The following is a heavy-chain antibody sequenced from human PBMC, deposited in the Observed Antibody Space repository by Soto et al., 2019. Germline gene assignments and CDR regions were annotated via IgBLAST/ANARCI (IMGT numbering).Heavy chain of an antibody. Sequence: QVQLPESGPGLVKPSETLSLTCTVSGGSISTYYWNWIRQSAGKGLEWIGRVYISGSTNYHPSLKSRVAMSVDTSNNQFSLKVTSVTAADTAVYYCARGGRDGFDIWGQGTMVTVSS. CDR1: GGSISTYY. J-gene: IGHJ3*02. CDR3: ARGGRDGFDI. CDR2: VYISGST. V-gene: IGHV4-4*07.